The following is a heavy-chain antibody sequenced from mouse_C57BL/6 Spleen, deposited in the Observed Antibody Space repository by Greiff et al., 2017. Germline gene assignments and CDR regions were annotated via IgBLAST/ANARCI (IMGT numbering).Heavy chain of an antibody. J-gene: IGHJ4*01. CDR2: IDPENGDT. V-gene: IGHV14-4*01. D-gene: IGHD4-1*01. Sequence: VQLKESGAELVRPGASVKLSCTASGYNIKDDYMHWVKQRPEQGLEWIGWIDPENGDTEYASQFQGKDTITADTAYTTAYMQLGSLSSEYTAVYYCTNWGAMDYWGQGTSVTVSS. CDR1: GYNIKDDY. CDR3: TNWGAMDY.